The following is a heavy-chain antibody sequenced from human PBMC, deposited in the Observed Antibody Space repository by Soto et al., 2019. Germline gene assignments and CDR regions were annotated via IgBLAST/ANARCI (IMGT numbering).Heavy chain of an antibody. V-gene: IGHV4-59*08. Sequence: SDTLSHTYIFSGRSISRYYWSWIRQSPGKGLELIGYIYYSGSTNYNPSLKSRVTISVDTSKNQFSLKLSSVTAADTAVYYCARHHDSWGQGTLVTVS. J-gene: IGHJ4*02. CDR2: IYYSGST. CDR1: GRSISRYY. CDR3: ARHHDS.